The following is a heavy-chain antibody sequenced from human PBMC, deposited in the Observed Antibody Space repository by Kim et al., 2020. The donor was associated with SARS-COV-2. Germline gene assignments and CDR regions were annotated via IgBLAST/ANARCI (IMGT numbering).Heavy chain of an antibody. CDR2: ISYDGSNK. CDR3: ARDGETDIPKTEIALSYRDYYYGMDV. Sequence: GGSLRLSCAASGFTFSSYAMHWVRQAPGKGLEWVAVISYDGSNKYYVDSVKGRFTISRDNYKNTLYLQMNSLRAEDTAVYYCARDGETDIPKTEIALSYRDYYYGMDVWGQGTTVTVSS. D-gene: IGHD2-21*01. J-gene: IGHJ6*02. CDR1: GFTFSSYA. V-gene: IGHV3-30*04.